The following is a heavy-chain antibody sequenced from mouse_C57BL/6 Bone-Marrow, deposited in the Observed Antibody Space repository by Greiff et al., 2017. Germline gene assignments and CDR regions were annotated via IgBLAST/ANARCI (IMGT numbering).Heavy chain of an antibody. V-gene: IGHV7-1*01. Sequence: EVKLMESGGGLVQSGRSLRLSCATSGFTFSDFYMEWVRQAPGKGLEWIAASRNKANDYTTEYSASVKGRFIVSRDTSQSILFLQMTALRAEDTAIYYCARDSRYYAMDYWGQGTSVTVSS. CDR3: ARDSRYYAMDY. J-gene: IGHJ4*01. CDR2: SRNKANDYTT. CDR1: GFTFSDFY.